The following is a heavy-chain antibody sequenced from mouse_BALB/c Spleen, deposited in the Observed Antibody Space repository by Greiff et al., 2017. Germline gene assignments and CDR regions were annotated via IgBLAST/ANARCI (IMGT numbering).Heavy chain of an antibody. V-gene: IGHV3-2*02. J-gene: IGHJ4*01. Sequence: EVKVEESGPGLVKPSQSLSLTCTVTGYSITSDYAWNWIRQFPGNKLEWMGYISYSGSTSYNPSLKSRISITRDTSKNQFFLQLNSVTTEDTATYYCARKGNYEGAMDYWGQGTSVTVSS. CDR1: GYSITSDYA. CDR3: ARKGNYEGAMDY. D-gene: IGHD2-1*01. CDR2: ISYSGST.